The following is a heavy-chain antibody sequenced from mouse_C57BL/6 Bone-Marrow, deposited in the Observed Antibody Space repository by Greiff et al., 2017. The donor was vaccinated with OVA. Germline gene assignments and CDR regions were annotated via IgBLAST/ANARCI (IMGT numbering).Heavy chain of an antibody. CDR1: GFTFTYYY. CDR2: ISNQANGYTT. CDR3: ARFSSSYMYYFDY. Sequence: EVKLVESGGGLVQPGGSLSLSCAASGFTFTYYYMSWVRQPPGKALEWLGFISNQANGYTTEYSASVKGRFTISRDNSQSILYLQMNALRAEDSATYYCARFSSSYMYYFDYWGQGTTLTVSS. J-gene: IGHJ2*01. V-gene: IGHV7-3*01. D-gene: IGHD1-1*01.